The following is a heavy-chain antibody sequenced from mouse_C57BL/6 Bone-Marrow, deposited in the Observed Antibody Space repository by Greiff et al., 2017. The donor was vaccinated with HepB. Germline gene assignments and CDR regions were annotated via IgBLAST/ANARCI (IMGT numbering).Heavy chain of an antibody. CDR1: GFNIKDDY. Sequence: VQLQQSGAELVRPGASVKLSCTASGFNIKDDYMHWVKQRPEQGLEWIGWIDPETGDTAYATKFQGKATITADTSSNTAYLGLSSLTSEDTAVEYCYGRSYAMDYWGQGTSVTGSS. J-gene: IGHJ4*01. CDR2: IDPETGDT. D-gene: IGHD1-1*01. CDR3: YGRSYAMDY. V-gene: IGHV14-4*01.